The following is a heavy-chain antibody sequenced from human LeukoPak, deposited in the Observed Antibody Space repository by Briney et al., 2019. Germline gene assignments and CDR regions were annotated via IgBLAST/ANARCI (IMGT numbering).Heavy chain of an antibody. CDR1: GYSISSGYY. CDR3: ARTSITMVRGVLLNWFDP. Sequence: PSETLSLTCTVSGYSISSGYYWGWIRPPPGKGLEWIGSIYHSGSTYYNPSLKSRVTISVDTSKNQFSLKLSSVTAADTAVYYCARTSITMVRGVLLNWFDPWGQGTLVTVSS. V-gene: IGHV4-38-2*02. CDR2: IYHSGST. D-gene: IGHD3-10*01. J-gene: IGHJ5*02.